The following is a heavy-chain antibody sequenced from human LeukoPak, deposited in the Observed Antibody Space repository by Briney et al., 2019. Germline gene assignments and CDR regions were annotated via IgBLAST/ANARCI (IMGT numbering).Heavy chain of an antibody. CDR3: ARGHATGIHYYYYMDV. CDR1: GYTFTSYD. CDR2: MNPNSGNT. D-gene: IGHD2-15*01. J-gene: IGHJ6*03. V-gene: IGHV1-8*01. Sequence: ASVKVSCKASGYTFTSYDINWVRQATGQGLEWMGWMNPNSGNTGYAQKFQGRVTMTRNTSISTAYMELSSLGSEDTAVYYCARGHATGIHYYYYMDVWGKGTTVTVSS.